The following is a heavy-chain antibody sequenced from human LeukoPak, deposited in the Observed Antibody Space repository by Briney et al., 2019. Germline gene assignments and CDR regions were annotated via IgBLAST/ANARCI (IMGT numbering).Heavy chain of an antibody. CDR3: AGSKSRGLYFDY. CDR1: GGTFSSYA. Sequence: ASVKVSCKASGGTFSSYAISWVRQAPGQGLEWMGGIIPIFGTANYAQKFQGRVTITTDESTNTAYMELSSLRSEDTAVYYCAGSKSRGLYFDYWGQGTLVTVSS. V-gene: IGHV1-69*05. D-gene: IGHD4-11*01. CDR2: IIPIFGTA. J-gene: IGHJ4*02.